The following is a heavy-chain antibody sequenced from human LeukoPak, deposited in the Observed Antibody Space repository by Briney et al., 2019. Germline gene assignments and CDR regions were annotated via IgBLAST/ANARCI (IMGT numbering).Heavy chain of an antibody. CDR1: GDTFSSNA. J-gene: IGHJ6*02. Sequence: AASVKVSCKTSGDTFSSNAIGWVRQAPGQGVEWMGRIIPTLDLSSHAQKFQGRVTITADKTTSTAYMELSRLRSADTDVYYCARVITTYYGMDVWGQGTTVTVSS. V-gene: IGHV1-69*04. D-gene: IGHD3-22*01. CDR3: ARVITTYYGMDV. CDR2: IIPTLDLS.